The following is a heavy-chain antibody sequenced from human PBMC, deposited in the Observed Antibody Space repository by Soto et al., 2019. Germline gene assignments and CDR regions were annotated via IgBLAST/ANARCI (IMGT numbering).Heavy chain of an antibody. CDR3: ARVSRGWRSLTFYQFDY. D-gene: IGHD3-3*02. CDR2: ISAYNGNT. Sequence: QVQLVQSGAEVKKPGASVKVSCKASGYTFTSYGISWVRQAPGQGLEWMGWISAYNGNTNYAQKLKGRVTMTTDTPTCTAYMELRSLRSDDTAVYYYARVSRGWRSLTFYQFDYWGQGTLVTVSS. CDR1: GYTFTSYG. J-gene: IGHJ4*02. V-gene: IGHV1-18*01.